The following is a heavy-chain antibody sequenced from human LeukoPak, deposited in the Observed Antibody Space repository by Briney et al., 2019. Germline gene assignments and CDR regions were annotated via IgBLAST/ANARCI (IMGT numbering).Heavy chain of an antibody. J-gene: IGHJ4*02. CDR1: GGTFSSYA. CDR3: ARTLAVAVAGTGPAWLTDY. D-gene: IGHD6-19*01. Sequence: SVKVSCKASGGTFSSYAISWVRQAPGQGLEWMGGIIPIFGTANYAQKFQGRVTITADESTSTAYMELSSLRSEDTAVYYCARTLAVAVAGTGPAWLTDYWGQGTLVTVSS. CDR2: IIPIFGTA. V-gene: IGHV1-69*13.